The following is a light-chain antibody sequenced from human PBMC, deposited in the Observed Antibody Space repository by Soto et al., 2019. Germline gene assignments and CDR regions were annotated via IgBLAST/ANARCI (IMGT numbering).Light chain of an antibody. CDR1: SSNIGSNY. CDR2: RNN. Sequence: QSVLTQPPSASGTPGQRVTISCSGSSSNIGSNYVYWYHQLPGTAPKLVIYRNNQRPSGVPDRFSGSKSGTSASLAISGLRSEDEADYYCAAWDDNFSTYVFGSGTKVTVL. CDR3: AAWDDNFSTYV. J-gene: IGLJ1*01. V-gene: IGLV1-47*01.